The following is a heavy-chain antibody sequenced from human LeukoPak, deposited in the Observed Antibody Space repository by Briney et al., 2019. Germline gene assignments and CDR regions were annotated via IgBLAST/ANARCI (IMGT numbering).Heavy chain of an antibody. V-gene: IGHV1-2*02. CDR3: ARDGYYYDSSGYLVD. D-gene: IGHD3-22*01. CDR2: INPNSGGT. Sequence: ASVTVSCKASGYTFTSYYMHWVRQAPGQGLEWMGWINPNSGGTNYAQKFQGRVTMTRDTSISTAYMELSRLRSDDTAVYYCARDGYYYDSSGYLVDWGQGTPVTVSS. J-gene: IGHJ4*02. CDR1: GYTFTSYY.